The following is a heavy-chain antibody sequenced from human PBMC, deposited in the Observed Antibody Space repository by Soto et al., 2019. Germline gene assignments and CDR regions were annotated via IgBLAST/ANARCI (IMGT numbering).Heavy chain of an antibody. CDR1: GFTFSDHY. Sequence: QVQLVESGGGLVKPGGSLRLSCAASGFTFSDHYMNWLRQSPGRGLEWVSYISGSSHDTIYADSVKGRFTISRENAKKSRCLEMHCLRGEDPAIYYCARVARLADYWGQGTLVTVSS. D-gene: IGHD5-12*01. J-gene: IGHJ4*02. CDR2: ISGSSHDT. V-gene: IGHV3-11*05. CDR3: ARVARLADY.